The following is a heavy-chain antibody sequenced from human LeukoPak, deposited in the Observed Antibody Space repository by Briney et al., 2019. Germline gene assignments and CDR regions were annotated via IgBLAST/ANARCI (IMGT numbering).Heavy chain of an antibody. CDR1: GYTFTSYG. J-gene: IGHJ4*02. CDR3: ARGDCSRASCPLDY. D-gene: IGHD2-2*01. CDR2: ISAYNGNT. V-gene: IGHV1-18*01. Sequence: ASVKVSCKASGYTFTSYGISWVRQAPGQGLEWMGWISAYNGNTNYAQKLQGRVTMTTDTSTSTAYMELRSLRSDDTAIYYCARGDCSRASCPLDYWGQGTLVTVSS.